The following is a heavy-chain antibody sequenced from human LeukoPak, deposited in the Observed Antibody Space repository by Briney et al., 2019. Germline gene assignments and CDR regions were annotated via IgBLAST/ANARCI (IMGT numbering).Heavy chain of an antibody. J-gene: IGHJ4*02. V-gene: IGHV3-30*02. D-gene: IGHD4-23*01. Sequence: GGSLRLSCAASGFTFSSYGMHWVRQAPGKGLEWVAFIRYDGSNKYYADSVKGRFTISRDNSKNTLCLQMNSLRAEDTAVYYCAKSAYDYGGPIDYWGQGTLVTVSS. CDR1: GFTFSSYG. CDR2: IRYDGSNK. CDR3: AKSAYDYGGPIDY.